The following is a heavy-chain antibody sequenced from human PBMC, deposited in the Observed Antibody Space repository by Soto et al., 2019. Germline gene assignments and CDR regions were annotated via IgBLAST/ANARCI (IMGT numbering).Heavy chain of an antibody. CDR3: ARDGPPVGLYDSSGYYYDY. D-gene: IGHD3-22*01. Sequence: SVKVSCKASGGTFSSYAISWVRQAPGQGLEWMGGIIPIFGTANYAQKFQGRVTITADESTSTAYMELSSLRSEDTAVYYCARDGPPVGLYDSSGYYYDYWGQGTLVTVSS. J-gene: IGHJ4*02. CDR2: IIPIFGTA. CDR1: GGTFSSYA. V-gene: IGHV1-69*13.